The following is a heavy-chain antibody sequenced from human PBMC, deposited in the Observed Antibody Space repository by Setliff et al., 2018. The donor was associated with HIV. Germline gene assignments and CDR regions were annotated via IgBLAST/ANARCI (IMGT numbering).Heavy chain of an antibody. V-gene: IGHV4-4*02. CDR1: GGSVSSSNW. D-gene: IGHD6-19*01. Sequence: SETLSLTCAVSGGSVSSSNWWSWVRQPPGKGLEWIGEISQSGSTNYNTSLKSRVTITVDKSKNQFSLKRSAVTAADTAVYYCARGPARAVARHGWLDPWGQGTLVTVSS. CDR2: ISQSGST. J-gene: IGHJ5*02. CDR3: ARGPARAVARHGWLDP.